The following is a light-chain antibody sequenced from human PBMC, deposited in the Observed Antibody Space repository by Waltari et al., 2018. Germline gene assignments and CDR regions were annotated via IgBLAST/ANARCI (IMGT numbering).Light chain of an antibody. CDR3: QVWDSSSDRV. J-gene: IGLJ2*01. V-gene: IGLV3-21*04. CDR2: YDS. CDR1: HLGRRS. Sequence: SFVLTQPPSASVAPGTTARITCGGSHLGRRSVHGYQQKTGQAPGLVIFYDSDRPSGIPERFSGSSSGDTATLTITRVEAGDEADYFCQVWDSSSDRVFGGGTKLTVL.